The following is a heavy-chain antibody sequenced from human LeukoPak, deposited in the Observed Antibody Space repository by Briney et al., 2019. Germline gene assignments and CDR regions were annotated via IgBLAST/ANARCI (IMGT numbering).Heavy chain of an antibody. Sequence: PGGSLRLSCAASGFTFSDYYMSWIRQAPGKGLEWVSYISSSGSTIYYADSVKGRFTISRDNAKNSLYLQMNSLRAEDTAVYYCARVGPSPYYYDSGGYSDAFDIWGQGTMVTVSS. CDR3: ARVGPSPYYYDSGGYSDAFDI. D-gene: IGHD3-22*01. CDR2: ISSSGSTI. V-gene: IGHV3-11*01. CDR1: GFTFSDYY. J-gene: IGHJ3*02.